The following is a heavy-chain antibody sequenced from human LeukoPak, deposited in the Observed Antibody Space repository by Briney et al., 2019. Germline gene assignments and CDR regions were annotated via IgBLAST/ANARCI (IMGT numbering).Heavy chain of an antibody. Sequence: ASVKVSCRASGYTFTSYDINWVRQATGQGLEWMGWMNPNSGNTGYAQKFQGRVTMTRNTSISTAYMELSSLRSEDTAVYYCARGDEIVGATDYWGQGTLVTVSS. J-gene: IGHJ4*02. V-gene: IGHV1-8*01. D-gene: IGHD1-26*01. CDR2: MNPNSGNT. CDR3: ARGDEIVGATDY. CDR1: GYTFTSYD.